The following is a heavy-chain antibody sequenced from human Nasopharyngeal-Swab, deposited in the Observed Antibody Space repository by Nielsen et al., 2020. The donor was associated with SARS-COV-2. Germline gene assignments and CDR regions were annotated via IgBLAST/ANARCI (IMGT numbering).Heavy chain of an antibody. V-gene: IGHV3-74*01. Sequence: GESLKISCAASGFTFSSHWMHWVRQAPGKGLVWVSRISEDGSITTYADSVKGRFTISRDNAKNTLFLQMHSLRADDMAIYYCASQLGHPDSWDQGTLVTVSS. CDR1: GFTFSSHW. D-gene: IGHD2-2*01. CDR2: ISEDGSIT. J-gene: IGHJ4*02. CDR3: ASQLGHPDS.